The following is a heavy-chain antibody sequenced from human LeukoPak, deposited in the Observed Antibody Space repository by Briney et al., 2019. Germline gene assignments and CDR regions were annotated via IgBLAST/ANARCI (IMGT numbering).Heavy chain of an antibody. CDR3: VSSGNFRFRH. Sequence: GGSLRLSCAASGFTFSVYSMNGARQAPGKGLEWVSFISRHSGEIFYGESVKGRFTISRDNARNSVYQQMDSLRVDDTAVYFCVSSGNFRFRHWGQGALVTVSS. CDR2: ISRHSGEI. V-gene: IGHV3-21*01. D-gene: IGHD5-12*01. CDR1: GFTFSVYS. J-gene: IGHJ1*01.